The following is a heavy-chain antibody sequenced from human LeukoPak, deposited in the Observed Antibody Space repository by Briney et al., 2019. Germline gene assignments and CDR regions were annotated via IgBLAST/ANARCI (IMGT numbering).Heavy chain of an antibody. Sequence: GESLKISCKGSGYSFTRYWIGWVRQLPGKGLELMGIIYPGDPDTRYSPSFQGQVTISADKSISTAYLQWSSLKASDTAMYYCARHGDSWRSFADNYFDYWGQGTLVTVSS. D-gene: IGHD2-15*01. CDR1: GYSFTRYW. CDR2: IYPGDPDT. J-gene: IGHJ4*02. CDR3: ARHGDSWRSFADNYFDY. V-gene: IGHV5-51*01.